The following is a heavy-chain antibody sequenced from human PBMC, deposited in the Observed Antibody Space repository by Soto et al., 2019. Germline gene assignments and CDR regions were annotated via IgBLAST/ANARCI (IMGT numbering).Heavy chain of an antibody. CDR1: GGTFSSYT. CDR2: IIPILGIA. D-gene: IGHD2-15*01. J-gene: IGHJ5*02. CDR3: ASMVVAATSWFDP. V-gene: IGHV1-69*02. Sequence: SVKVSCKASGGTFSSYTISWVRQAPGQGLEWMGRIIPILGIANYAQKFQGRVTITADKSTSTAYMELSSLRSEDTAVYYCASMVVAATSWFDPWGQGTLVTVS.